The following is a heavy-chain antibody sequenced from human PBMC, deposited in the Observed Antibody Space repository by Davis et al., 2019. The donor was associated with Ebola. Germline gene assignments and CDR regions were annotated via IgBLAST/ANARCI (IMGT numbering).Heavy chain of an antibody. CDR2: IYYSGST. CDR3: ARGVIVVVPAAIGYSYGIYFDY. D-gene: IGHD2-2*02. J-gene: IGHJ4*02. CDR1: GGSISSGGYY. Sequence: PSETLSLTCTVSGGSISSGGYYWSWIRQHPGKGLEWIGYIYYSGSTYYNPSLKSRVTISVDTSKNQFSLKLSSVTAADTAVYYCARGVIVVVPAAIGYSYGIYFDYWGQGTLVTVSS. V-gene: IGHV4-31*03.